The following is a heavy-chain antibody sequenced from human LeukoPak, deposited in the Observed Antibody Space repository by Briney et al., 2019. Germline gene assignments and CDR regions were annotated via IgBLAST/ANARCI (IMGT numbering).Heavy chain of an antibody. V-gene: IGHV3-15*01. J-gene: IGHJ4*02. CDR1: GFTFSRAW. D-gene: IGHD2-2*02. CDR3: VTDPVAYTNSPPFDY. Sequence: KPGGSLRLSCAASGFTFSRAWMSWVRQAPGKGLEWVGRIKSKTDGGTTDYTAPVKGRFTISRDDSKDTLYLQMNSLKTEDTAVYYCVTDPVAYTNSPPFDYWGQGTLVTVSS. CDR2: IKSKTDGGTT.